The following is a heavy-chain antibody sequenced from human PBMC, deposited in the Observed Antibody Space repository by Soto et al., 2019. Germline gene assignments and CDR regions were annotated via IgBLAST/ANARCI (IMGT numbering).Heavy chain of an antibody. J-gene: IGHJ6*02. CDR2: IYYSGST. CDR3: ARHAGYSSGWVSYCYYYGMDV. D-gene: IGHD6-19*01. CDR1: GGSISSSSYY. Sequence: PSETLSLTCTVSGGSISSSSYYWGWIRQPPGKGLEWIGSIYYSGSTYYNPSLKSRVTISVDTSKNQFSLKLSSVTAADTAVYYCARHAGYSSGWVSYCYYYGMDVWGQGTTVTVSS. V-gene: IGHV4-39*01.